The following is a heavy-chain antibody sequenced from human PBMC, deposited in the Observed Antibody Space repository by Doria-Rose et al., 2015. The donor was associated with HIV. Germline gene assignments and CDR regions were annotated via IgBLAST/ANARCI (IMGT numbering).Heavy chain of an antibody. D-gene: IGHD5-18*01. CDR1: GGSISSSNW. J-gene: IGHJ4*02. V-gene: IGHV4-4*02. Sequence: QLQESGPGLVKPSGTLSLTCAVSGGSISSSNWWSWVRQPPGKGLEWIGQIYHSGNTNYNPSLKSRVTISADKSKNQFSLKLTSVTAADTAVYYCARDLGIQLWLGYWGQGTLVTVSS. CDR3: ARDLGIQLWLGY. CDR2: IYHSGNT.